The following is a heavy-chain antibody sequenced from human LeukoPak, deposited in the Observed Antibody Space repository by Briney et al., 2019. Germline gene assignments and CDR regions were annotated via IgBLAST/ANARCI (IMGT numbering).Heavy chain of an antibody. CDR3: AKPKVAFGMMSIGGHDY. V-gene: IGHV3-30*02. CDR2: DRYDGSTQ. Sequence: HPGGSLRLSCAASGFTFSSYAMHWVRQAPGKGLEWVSFDRYDGSTQQYADSVKGRFIVSRDNSKNTFYLQMNSLESEDTAVYYCAKPKVAFGMMSIGGHDYWGPGTLVTVS. J-gene: IGHJ4*02. CDR1: GFTFSSYA. D-gene: IGHD3-10*01.